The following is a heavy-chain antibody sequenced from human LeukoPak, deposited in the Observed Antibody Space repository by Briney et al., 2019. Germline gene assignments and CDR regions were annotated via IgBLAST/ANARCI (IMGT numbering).Heavy chain of an antibody. CDR1: GFTFSNYG. Sequence: PGRSLRLSCAASGFTFSNYGMHWVRQAPGKGLEWVAGIWYDGGYKYYADSVKGRFTISRDNSKNTLFLQMDSLRAEDTAVYYCARNYYDSSGYQEATFWGQGTLVTVSS. D-gene: IGHD3-22*01. V-gene: IGHV3-33*03. J-gene: IGHJ4*02. CDR3: ARNYYDSSGYQEATF. CDR2: IWYDGGYK.